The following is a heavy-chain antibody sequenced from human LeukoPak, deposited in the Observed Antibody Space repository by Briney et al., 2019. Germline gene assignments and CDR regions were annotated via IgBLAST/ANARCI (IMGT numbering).Heavy chain of an antibody. J-gene: IGHJ5*02. Sequence: PSETLSLTCAVSGYSISSGYYWGWIRQPPGKGLEWIGSIYHSGSTYYNPSLKSRVTISVDTSKNQFSLKLSSVTAADTAVYYCARSYYGSGVNWFDPWGQGTLVTVSS. CDR1: GYSISSGYY. CDR3: ARSYYGSGVNWFDP. V-gene: IGHV4-38-2*01. D-gene: IGHD3-10*01. CDR2: IYHSGST.